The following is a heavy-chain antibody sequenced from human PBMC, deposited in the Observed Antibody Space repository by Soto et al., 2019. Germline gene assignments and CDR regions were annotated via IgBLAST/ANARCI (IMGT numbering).Heavy chain of an antibody. Sequence: GESLKISCKGSGYIFTDHCIVWVRQMAGKGLEWVGIICPGYSNIRYSPFVQGQVTISADKSISTDSLQWSSLKASDTAMYYCARQSGSGSYYPLGYFDYWGQGTLVTVSS. V-gene: IGHV5-51*01. D-gene: IGHD3-10*01. J-gene: IGHJ4*02. CDR2: ICPGYSNI. CDR1: GYIFTDHC. CDR3: ARQSGSGSYYPLGYFDY.